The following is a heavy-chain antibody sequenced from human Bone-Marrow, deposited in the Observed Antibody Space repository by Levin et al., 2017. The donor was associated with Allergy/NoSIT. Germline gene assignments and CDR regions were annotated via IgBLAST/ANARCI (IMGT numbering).Heavy chain of an antibody. Sequence: GGSLRLSCAASGFTFSDHYMSWFRQAPGKGPEWVSYISSSGTTTYYADSVKGRFTVSRDNAKKSLSLQMNSLRVEDTAVYYCVSRGGGHDYWGQGTLVAVAS. D-gene: IGHD2-15*01. CDR3: VSRGGGHDY. V-gene: IGHV3-11*01. J-gene: IGHJ4*02. CDR1: GFTFSDHY. CDR2: ISSSGTTT.